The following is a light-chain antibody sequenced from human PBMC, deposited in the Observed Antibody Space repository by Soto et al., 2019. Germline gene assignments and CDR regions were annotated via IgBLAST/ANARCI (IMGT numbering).Light chain of an antibody. V-gene: IGLV2-14*01. CDR2: EVS. CDR1: SSDVGGYNY. Sequence: QSALTQPASVSGSPGQSITISCTGTSSDVGGYNYVSWYQHHPGKAPKLMIYEVSNRPSGGSNRFSGSKSGNTASLTISGLQAEDEADYYCSSYTSSSPRVFGTGTKVTVL. J-gene: IGLJ1*01. CDR3: SSYTSSSPRV.